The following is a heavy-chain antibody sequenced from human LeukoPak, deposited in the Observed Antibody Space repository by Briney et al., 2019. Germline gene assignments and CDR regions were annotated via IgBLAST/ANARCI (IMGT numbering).Heavy chain of an antibody. CDR3: ATAEYNWNDGVDWFDP. J-gene: IGHJ5*02. D-gene: IGHD1-1*01. CDR1: GYTFTGYY. Sequence: RASVKVSCKASGYTFTGYYMHWVRQAPGQGLEWMGWINPNSGGTNYAQKFQGRVTMTEDTSTDTAYMELSSLRSEDTAVYYCATAEYNWNDGVDWFDPWGQGTLVTVSS. CDR2: INPNSGGT. V-gene: IGHV1-2*02.